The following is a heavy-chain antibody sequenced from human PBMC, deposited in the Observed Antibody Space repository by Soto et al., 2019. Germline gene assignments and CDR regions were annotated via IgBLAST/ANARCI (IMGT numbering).Heavy chain of an antibody. V-gene: IGHV4-30-2*01. J-gene: IGHJ4*02. Sequence: QLQLQESGSGLVKPSQTLSLTCAVSGGSISSGGYSWSWIRQPPGKGLEWIGYIYHSGSTYYNPSLKSRVTISVDRSKNQFSLKLSSVTAADTAVYYCARAGAFYDSSAAFDYWGQVTLVTVSS. CDR3: ARAGAFYDSSAAFDY. D-gene: IGHD3-22*01. CDR2: IYHSGST. CDR1: GGSISSGGYS.